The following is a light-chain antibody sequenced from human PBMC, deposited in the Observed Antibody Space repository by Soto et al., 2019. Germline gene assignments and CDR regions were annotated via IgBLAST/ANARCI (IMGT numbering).Light chain of an antibody. J-gene: IGKJ1*01. V-gene: IGKV1-39*01. CDR1: QKIDTY. CDR3: QQSYNFPRT. Sequence: DIQMTQSPSSLSASVGDRVTITCRASQKIDTYLNWYLQKPGQAPKLPIYSAYSLQSGVSPRFSGDGSGTDFTLTISSLQPEDFATYYCQQSYNFPRTFGQGTTV. CDR2: SAY.